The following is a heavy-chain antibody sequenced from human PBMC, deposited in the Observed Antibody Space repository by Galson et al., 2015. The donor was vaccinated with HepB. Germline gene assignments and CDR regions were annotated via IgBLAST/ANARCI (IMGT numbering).Heavy chain of an antibody. CDR3: ARDGGAPNTYYYYYYMDV. CDR2: ISSSSSYI. Sequence: SLRLSCAASGFTFSSYSMNWVRQAPGKGLEWVSSISSSSSYIYYADSVKGRFTISRDNAKNSLYLQMNSLRAEDTAVYYCARDGGAPNTYYYYYYMDVWGKGTTVTVSS. V-gene: IGHV3-21*01. J-gene: IGHJ6*03. CDR1: GFTFSSYS.